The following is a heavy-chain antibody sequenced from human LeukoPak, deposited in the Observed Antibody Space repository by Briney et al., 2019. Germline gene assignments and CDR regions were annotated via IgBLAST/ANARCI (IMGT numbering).Heavy chain of an antibody. J-gene: IGHJ4*02. CDR3: AKRLATAAGPFDY. Sequence: PGGSLRLSCAASGFTFSTYAMARVRQAPGKGLEWVSTLSGTGGFTYYADSVRGRFTISRDNSKNTLYLQMNSLRAEDTAVYYCAKRLATAAGPFDYWGRGTLVAVSS. CDR2: LSGTGGFT. D-gene: IGHD6-13*01. V-gene: IGHV3-23*01. CDR1: GFTFSTYA.